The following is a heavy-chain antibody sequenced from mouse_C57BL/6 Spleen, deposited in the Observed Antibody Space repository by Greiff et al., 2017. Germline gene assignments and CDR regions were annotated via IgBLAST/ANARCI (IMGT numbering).Heavy chain of an antibody. CDR1: GFTFSSYG. CDR2: ISSGGSYT. CDR3: ARGGNWYFDV. Sequence: EVKVVESGGDLVKPGGSLKLSCAASGFTFSSYGMSWVRQTPDKRLEWVATISSGGSYTYYPDSVKGRFTISRDNAKNTLYLQMSSLKSEDTAMYYCARGGNWYFDVWGTGTTVTVSS. V-gene: IGHV5-6*01. J-gene: IGHJ1*03.